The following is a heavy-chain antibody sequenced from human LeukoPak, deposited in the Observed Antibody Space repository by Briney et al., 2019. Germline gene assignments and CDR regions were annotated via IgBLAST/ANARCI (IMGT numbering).Heavy chain of an antibody. J-gene: IGHJ4*02. Sequence: GGSLRLSCAASGFTFSSYGMHWVRQAPGKGLEWVAVISYDGSNKYYADSVKGRFTISRDNSKNTLYLQMNSLRAEDTAVYYCAKVSSIIPFDYWGQGTLVTVSS. CDR3: AKVSSIIPFDY. D-gene: IGHD3-16*01. CDR2: ISYDGSNK. CDR1: GFTFSSYG. V-gene: IGHV3-30*18.